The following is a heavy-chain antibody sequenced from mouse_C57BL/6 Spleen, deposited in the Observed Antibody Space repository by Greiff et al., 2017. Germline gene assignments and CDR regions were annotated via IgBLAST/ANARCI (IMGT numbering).Heavy chain of an antibody. Sequence: QVQLQQPGAELVRPGSSVKLSCKASGYTFTSYWMDWVKQRPGQGLEWIGNIYPSDSETHYNQKFKDKATLTVDKSSSTAYMQLSSLTSEDSAVYYGARSWQDGYSYYFDYWGQGTTLTVSS. CDR3: ARSWQDGYSYYFDY. J-gene: IGHJ2*01. CDR2: IYPSDSET. V-gene: IGHV1-61*01. CDR1: GYTFTSYW. D-gene: IGHD2-3*01.